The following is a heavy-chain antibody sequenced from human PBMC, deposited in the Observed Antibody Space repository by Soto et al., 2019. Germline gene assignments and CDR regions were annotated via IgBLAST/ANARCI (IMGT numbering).Heavy chain of an antibody. V-gene: IGHV4-34*01. CDR1: VGSFSGYY. D-gene: IGHD4-17*01. CDR2: INHSGST. J-gene: IGHJ4*02. Sequence: QEQLQQWGAGLLKPSETLSLTCAVYVGSFSGYYWSWIRQPPGKGLEWIGEINHSGSTNYNPSLNSRVTLSVDTPKKQFSLQLTSVPAADTAVDYCARGPCGDYSRYWGQGTLGTLSS. CDR3: ARGPCGDYSRY.